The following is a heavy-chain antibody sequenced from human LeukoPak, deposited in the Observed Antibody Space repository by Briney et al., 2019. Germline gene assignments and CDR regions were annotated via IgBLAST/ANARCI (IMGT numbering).Heavy chain of an antibody. CDR1: GFTFDNYA. CDR2: ISGSGVST. V-gene: IGHV3-23*01. D-gene: IGHD3-10*01. J-gene: IGHJ5*02. Sequence: GGSLRLSCAASGFTFDNYAMSWVRQAPGKGLEWVSTISGSGVSTYYADSVKGRFTITRDNSKNTMYLQMNSLRAEDTAVYYCAKYYGSGSPHNWFAPWGQGTLVTVSS. CDR3: AKYYGSGSPHNWFAP.